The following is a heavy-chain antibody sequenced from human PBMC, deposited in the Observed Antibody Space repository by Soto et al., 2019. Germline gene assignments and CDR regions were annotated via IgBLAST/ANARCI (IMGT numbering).Heavy chain of an antibody. CDR3: ARDAGVMDV. V-gene: IGHV3-48*03. CDR1: GXTFSSYY. J-gene: IGHJ6*02. CDR2: ISSSGSTI. Sequence: GSLRLSCAASGXTFSSYYMNWVRQAPGKGLEWVSYISSSGSTIYYADSVKGRFTISRYNANNSLYLQMNSMRDEDTAVYYCARDAGVMDVWGQGTTVTVSS.